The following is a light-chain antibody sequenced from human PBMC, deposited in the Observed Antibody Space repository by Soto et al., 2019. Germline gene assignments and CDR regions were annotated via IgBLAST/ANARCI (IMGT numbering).Light chain of an antibody. Sequence: EIVLTRSPGTLSLSPGERATLSCRASQSISNSFLAWYQQKPGQAPRLLISGASSRATGIPDRFSGSGSGTDFTLTISRLEPEDFAVYYCQQCDGSLWTFGQGTKVEIK. CDR1: QSISNSF. J-gene: IGKJ1*01. CDR3: QQCDGSLWT. CDR2: GAS. V-gene: IGKV3-20*01.